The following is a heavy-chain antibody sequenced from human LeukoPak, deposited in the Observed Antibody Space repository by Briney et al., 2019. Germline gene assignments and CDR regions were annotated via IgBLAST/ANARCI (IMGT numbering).Heavy chain of an antibody. Sequence: GGSLRLSCAASGFTFSSYAMSWARQAPGKGLEWVSAISGSGGSTYYADSVKGRFTISRDNSKNTLYLQMNSLRAEDTAVYYCAKDSGSYYYFDYWGQGTLVTVSS. CDR2: ISGSGGST. CDR1: GFTFSSYA. J-gene: IGHJ4*02. CDR3: AKDSGSYYYFDY. V-gene: IGHV3-23*01. D-gene: IGHD1-26*01.